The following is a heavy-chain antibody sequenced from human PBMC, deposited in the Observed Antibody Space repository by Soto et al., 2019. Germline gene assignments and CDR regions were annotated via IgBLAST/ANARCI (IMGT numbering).Heavy chain of an antibody. CDR2: IKPSDGST. CDR3: ARDSAPTAMPEY. Sequence: VKVSCKASGYSFTSYYLQWVRQAPGQGLEWMGIIKPSDGSTSYTQKFQDRVTIAADTSTNTVYMELSSLTSEDTAVYYCARDSAPTAMPEYWGQGTLVTVSS. CDR1: GYSFTSYY. J-gene: IGHJ4*02. V-gene: IGHV1-46*01. D-gene: IGHD5-18*01.